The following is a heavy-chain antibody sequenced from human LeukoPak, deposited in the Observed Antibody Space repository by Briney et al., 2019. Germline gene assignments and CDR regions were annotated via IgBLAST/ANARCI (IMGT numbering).Heavy chain of an antibody. J-gene: IGHJ4*02. CDR1: GGTFSSYA. V-gene: IGHV1-18*01. CDR3: ARDRRGSITGSTGGDY. CDR2: ISAYNGNT. D-gene: IGHD1-14*01. Sequence: ASVKVSCKASGGTFSSYAISWVRQAPGQGLEWMGWISAYNGNTNYAQKLQGRVTMTTDTSTSTAYMELRSLRSDDSAVYYCARDRRGSITGSTGGDYWGQGTLVTVSS.